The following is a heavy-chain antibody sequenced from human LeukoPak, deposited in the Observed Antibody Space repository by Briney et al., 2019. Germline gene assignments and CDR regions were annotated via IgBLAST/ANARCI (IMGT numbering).Heavy chain of an antibody. D-gene: IGHD2-15*01. CDR3: TTRGCNAGGCYSSFYYYYGLHF. Sequence: ASVKVSCKASGGTFSSYAISWVRQAPGQGFEWMGGIIPIFGTADYAQRFQGRVTITADQSTSTTYMALSSLRSEDTATYYCTTRGCNAGGCYSSFYYYYGLHFWGQGTTVSVSS. V-gene: IGHV1-69*13. CDR2: IIPIFGTA. J-gene: IGHJ6*02. CDR1: GGTFSSYA.